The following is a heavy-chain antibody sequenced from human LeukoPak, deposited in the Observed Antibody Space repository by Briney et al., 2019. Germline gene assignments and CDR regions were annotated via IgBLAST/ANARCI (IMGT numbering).Heavy chain of an antibody. J-gene: IGHJ1*01. D-gene: IGHD6-13*01. CDR2: ISYDGSNK. CDR1: GFTFSSYA. Sequence: GGSLRLSCAASGFTFSSYAMHWVRQAPGKGLEWVAVISYDGSNKYYADSVKGRFTISRDNSKNTLYLQMNSLRAEDTAVYYCARVRASSSWYAEYFSTGARAPWSPSPQ. CDR3: ARVRASSSWYAEYFST. V-gene: IGHV3-30-3*01.